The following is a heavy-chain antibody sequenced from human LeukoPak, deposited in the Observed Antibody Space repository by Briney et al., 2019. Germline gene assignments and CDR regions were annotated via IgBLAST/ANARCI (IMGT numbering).Heavy chain of an antibody. CDR2: IRYDGSNK. J-gene: IGHJ4*02. CDR3: ASYVVLEWFFDY. D-gene: IGHD3-3*01. V-gene: IGHV3-30*02. CDR1: GFTFSSYG. Sequence: GGSLRLSCAESGFTFSSYGMHWVRQAPGKGLEWVAFIRYDGSNKYYADSVKGRFTISRDNSKNTLYLQMNSLRAEDTAVYYCASYVVLEWFFDYWGQGTLVTVSS.